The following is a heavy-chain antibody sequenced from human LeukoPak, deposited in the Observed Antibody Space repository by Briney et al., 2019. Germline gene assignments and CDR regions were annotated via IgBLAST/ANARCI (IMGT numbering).Heavy chain of an antibody. J-gene: IGHJ6*03. CDR1: GYTFTSYA. CDR2: INTNTGNP. V-gene: IGHV7-4-1*02. Sequence: ASVKVSCTASGYTFTSYAMNWVRQAPGQGLEWMGWINTNTGNPTYAQGFTGRFVFSLDTSVSTAYLQISSLKAEDTAVYYCARVKDSSSSRYYYYYMDVWGKGTTVTVSS. CDR3: ARVKDSSSSRYYYYYMDV. D-gene: IGHD6-6*01.